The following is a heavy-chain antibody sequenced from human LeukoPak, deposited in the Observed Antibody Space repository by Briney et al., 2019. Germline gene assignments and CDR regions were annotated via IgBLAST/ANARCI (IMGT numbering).Heavy chain of an antibody. D-gene: IGHD1-26*01. CDR3: ARDPVGARPDY. Sequence: GGSLRLSCAASGFTFSSYWMHWVRQAPGKGLVWVSRIDSDGSSTKYADSVKGRITISRDNAKNTLYLQTNSLRAEDTAVYYCARDPVGARPDYWGQGTLVTVSS. CDR1: GFTFSSYW. CDR2: IDSDGSST. V-gene: IGHV3-74*03. J-gene: IGHJ4*02.